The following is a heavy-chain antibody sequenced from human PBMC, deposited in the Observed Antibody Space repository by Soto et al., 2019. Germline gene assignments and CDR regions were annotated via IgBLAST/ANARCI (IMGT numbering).Heavy chain of an antibody. D-gene: IGHD6-13*01. V-gene: IGHV4-39*01. CDR1: GDSVSNSGYY. CDR2: VSFSGSN. J-gene: IGHJ5*02. Sequence: QLLLQESGPGLVKPSETLSLTCTVSGDSVSNSGYYWGWIRQSPGKRLEWTGSVSFSGSNYSDPSLRRLVTFSVDTSKILIALKLRSVTAAATAVYYGARVSTGQGRAWCDPWGEGTLGTVS. CDR3: ARVSTGQGRAWCDP.